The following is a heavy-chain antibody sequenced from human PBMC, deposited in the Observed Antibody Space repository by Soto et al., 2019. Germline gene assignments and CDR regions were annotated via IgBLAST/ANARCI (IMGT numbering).Heavy chain of an antibody. D-gene: IGHD3-9*01. J-gene: IGHJ6*02. CDR3: ARDFGDVYYDILTGVYYYYGMDV. CDR2: IYYSGST. Sequence: PWETLSLTCTVSGGSISSGGYYWSWIRQHPGKGLEWIGYIYYSGSTYYNPSLKSRVTISVDTSKNHFSLKLSSVTAADTAVYYCARDFGDVYYDILTGVYYYYGMDVWGQGTTVTVSS. V-gene: IGHV4-31*03. CDR1: GGSISSGGYY.